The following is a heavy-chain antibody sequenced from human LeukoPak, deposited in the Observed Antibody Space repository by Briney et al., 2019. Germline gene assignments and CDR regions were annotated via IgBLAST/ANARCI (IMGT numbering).Heavy chain of an antibody. Sequence: SGTLSLTCAVSGASISDSNWWSWVRQPSGQGLEWIGEIFHTGSTSYNPSLQSRATISVDRSKNQFSLKLSSVTAADTAVYYCARVPRSYYYYYYMDVWGKGTTVTVSS. CDR3: ARVPRSYYYYYYMDV. CDR2: IFHTGST. CDR1: GASISDSNW. V-gene: IGHV4-4*02. J-gene: IGHJ6*03.